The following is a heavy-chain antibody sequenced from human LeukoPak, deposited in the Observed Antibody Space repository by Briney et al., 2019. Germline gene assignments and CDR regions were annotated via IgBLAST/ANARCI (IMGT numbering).Heavy chain of an antibody. V-gene: IGHV4-34*01. J-gene: IGHJ3*02. CDR1: GGSFSGYY. CDR3: ASVGRVSFPRYRDAFDI. D-gene: IGHD3-16*02. Sequence: SETLSLTCAVYGGSFSGYYWSWIRQPPGKGLEWIGEINHSGSTNYNPSLKSRVTISVDTSKNQFSLKLSSVTAADTAVYCCASVGRVSFPRYRDAFDIWGQGTMVTVSS. CDR2: INHSGST.